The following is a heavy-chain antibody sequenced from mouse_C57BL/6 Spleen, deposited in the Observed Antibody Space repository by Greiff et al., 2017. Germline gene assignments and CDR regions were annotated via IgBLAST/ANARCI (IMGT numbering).Heavy chain of an antibody. D-gene: IGHD3-2*02. J-gene: IGHJ2*01. V-gene: IGHV1-69*01. CDR2: IDPSDSYT. Sequence: QVHVKQPGAELVMPGASVKLSCKASGYTFTSYWMHWVKQRPGQGLEWIGEIDPSDSYTNYNQKFKGKSTLTVDKSSSTAYMQLSSLTSEDSAVYYGARELRLDGYYFDCWGQGTTLTVSS. CDR1: GYTFTSYW. CDR3: ARELRLDGYYFDC.